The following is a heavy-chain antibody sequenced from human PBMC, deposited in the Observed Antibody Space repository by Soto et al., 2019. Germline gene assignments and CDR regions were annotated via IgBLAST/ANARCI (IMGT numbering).Heavy chain of an antibody. CDR1: GGTFSGYA. J-gene: IGHJ3*02. Sequence: SVKVSCKASGGTFSGYAISWVRQAPGQGLEWMGGIIPIFGTANYAQKFQGRVTITADESTSTAYMELSSLRSEDTAVYYCALGSVYYYDSSGYYHRCAFDIWGQGTMVTVSS. D-gene: IGHD3-22*01. V-gene: IGHV1-69*13. CDR2: IIPIFGTA. CDR3: ALGSVYYYDSSGYYHRCAFDI.